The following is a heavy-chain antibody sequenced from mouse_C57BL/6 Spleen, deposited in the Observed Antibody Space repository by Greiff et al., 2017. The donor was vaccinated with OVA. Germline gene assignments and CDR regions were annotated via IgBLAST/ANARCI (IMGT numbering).Heavy chain of an antibody. CDR2: IYPYNGVS. J-gene: IGHJ3*01. CDR3: ARSVTTGGGGFAY. V-gene: IGHV1-31*01. Sequence: VHVKQSGPELVKPGASVKISCKASGYSFTGYYMHWVKQSHGNILDWIGYIYPYNGVSSYNQKFKGKATLTVDKSSSTAYMELRSLTSEDSAVYYCARSVTTGGGGFAYWGQGTLVTVSA. CDR1: GYSFTGYY. D-gene: IGHD2-12*01.